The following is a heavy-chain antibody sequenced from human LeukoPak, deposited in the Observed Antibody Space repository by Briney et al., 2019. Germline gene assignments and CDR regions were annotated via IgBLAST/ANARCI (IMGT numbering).Heavy chain of an antibody. CDR2: TSYSGST. Sequence: PSETLSLTCTVSGGSISNSYWSWVRQPPGKGLEWIGYTSYSGSTNDNPSLNSRVTMSVDTSTDQFSLRLISVTAADTAVYYCARTVSGDYYGMDVWGQGTTVTVSS. CDR3: ARTVSGDYYGMDV. CDR1: GGSISNSY. J-gene: IGHJ6*02. V-gene: IGHV4-59*08. D-gene: IGHD1-26*01.